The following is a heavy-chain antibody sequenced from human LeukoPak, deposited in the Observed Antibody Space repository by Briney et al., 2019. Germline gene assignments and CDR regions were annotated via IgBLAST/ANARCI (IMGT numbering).Heavy chain of an antibody. V-gene: IGHV3-30*02. CDR2: IRYDGSNE. Sequence: GGSLRLSCAAPGFTFNNYGMHWVRQAPGKGLEWVAFIRYDGSNEYYADSVRGRFTISRDNSKDTLYLQINSLRAEDTSVYYCAKEWELVTYYFYYYMDVWGKGTTVTVSS. D-gene: IGHD1-26*01. CDR1: GFTFNNYG. CDR3: AKEWELVTYYFYYYMDV. J-gene: IGHJ6*03.